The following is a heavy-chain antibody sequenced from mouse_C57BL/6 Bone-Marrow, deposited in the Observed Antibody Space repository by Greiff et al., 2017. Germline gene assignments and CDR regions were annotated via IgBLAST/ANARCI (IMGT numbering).Heavy chain of an antibody. J-gene: IGHJ2*01. CDR1: GYTFTSYW. Sequence: QVQLQQPGAELVRPGTSVKLSCKASGYTFTSYWMHWVKQRPGQGLEWIGVIDPSDSYTNYNQKFKGKATLTVDTSSSTAYMQLSSLISEDSAVYYCARERLYYFDYWGQGTTLTVAS. D-gene: IGHD3-3*01. CDR3: ARERLYYFDY. CDR2: IDPSDSYT. V-gene: IGHV1-59*01.